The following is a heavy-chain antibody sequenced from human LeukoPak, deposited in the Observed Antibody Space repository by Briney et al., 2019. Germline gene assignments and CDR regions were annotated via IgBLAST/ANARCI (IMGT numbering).Heavy chain of an antibody. Sequence: GGSLRLSCAASGFTFSDYDMRWIRQAPGKGLEWVSYVSSSSTYTNYADSVKGRFTTSRDNAKNSLYLQMNSLRAEDTAVYYCARGYRTMAVWGQGTLVTVSS. CDR1: GFTFSDYD. CDR3: ARGYRTMAV. V-gene: IGHV3-11*03. D-gene: IGHD2-2*01. CDR2: VSSSSTYT. J-gene: IGHJ4*02.